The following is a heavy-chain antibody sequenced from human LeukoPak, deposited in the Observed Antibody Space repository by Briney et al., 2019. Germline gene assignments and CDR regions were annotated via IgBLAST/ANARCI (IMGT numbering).Heavy chain of an antibody. CDR3: ARDLITISVYDYYYMDV. D-gene: IGHD3-3*01. J-gene: IGHJ6*03. V-gene: IGHV1-69*04. CDR2: IIPILGIA. Sequence: SVKVSCKASGGTFSSYTISWVRQAPGQGLEWMGRIIPILGIASYAQKFQGRVTITADKSTSTVYMELSSLRAEDTAVYYCARDLITISVYDYYYMDVWGKGTTVTVSS. CDR1: GGTFSSYT.